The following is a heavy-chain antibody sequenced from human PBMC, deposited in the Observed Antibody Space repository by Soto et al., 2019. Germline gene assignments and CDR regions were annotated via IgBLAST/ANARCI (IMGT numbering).Heavy chain of an antibody. CDR3: ARAGGVVLMVYRYGMDV. D-gene: IGHD2-8*01. CDR1: GYTFTTYG. J-gene: IGHJ6*02. V-gene: IGHV1-18*01. Sequence: ASVQVSCKASGYTFTTYGISCVRQAPGQRLEWMGWISAYNGNTNYAQKLQGRVTMTTDTSTSTAYMELRSLRSDDTAVYYCARAGGVVLMVYRYGMDVWGQGTTVTVSS. CDR2: ISAYNGNT.